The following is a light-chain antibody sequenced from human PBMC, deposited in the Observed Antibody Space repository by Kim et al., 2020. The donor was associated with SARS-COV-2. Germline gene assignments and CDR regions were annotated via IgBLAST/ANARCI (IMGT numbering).Light chain of an antibody. Sequence: DIQMTQSPSSLSASVGDRVTITYRASQGIRNYLAWYQQKPGTVPKLLIYAAATLQSGVPSRFSGSGSGTDFTLTISSLQPEDVATYYCQQYNSDPFAFGHGTKVDIK. CDR2: AAA. CDR3: QQYNSDPFA. V-gene: IGKV1-27*01. CDR1: QGIRNY. J-gene: IGKJ1*01.